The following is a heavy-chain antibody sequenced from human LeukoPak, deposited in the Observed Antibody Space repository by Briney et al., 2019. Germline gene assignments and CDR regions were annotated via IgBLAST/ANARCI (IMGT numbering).Heavy chain of an antibody. Sequence: GGSLRLSCAASGFTFSSYWMHWVRQAPGKGLVWVSRINSDGSSTSYADSVKGRFTISRDNAKNTLYLQMNSLRAEDTAVYYCARDYSGYGGYYYYYGMDVWGKGTTVTVSS. V-gene: IGHV3-74*01. J-gene: IGHJ6*04. CDR1: GFTFSSYW. CDR3: ARDYSGYGGYYYYYGMDV. CDR2: INSDGSST. D-gene: IGHD5-12*01.